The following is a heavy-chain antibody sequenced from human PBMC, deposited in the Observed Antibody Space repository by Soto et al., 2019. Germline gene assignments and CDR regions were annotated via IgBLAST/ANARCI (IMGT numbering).Heavy chain of an antibody. V-gene: IGHV4-31*03. CDR3: ARSIDS. J-gene: IGHJ5*01. CDR2: IFYIGST. CDR1: GGSISSGGYF. Sequence: SETLSLTCTVSGGSISSGGYFWNWIRQHPGKGLEWIGYIFYIGSTYYNPSLKSRVTISVDTSKNQFSLKLSSVTAADTAAYYCARSIDSWGQGTLVTVSS.